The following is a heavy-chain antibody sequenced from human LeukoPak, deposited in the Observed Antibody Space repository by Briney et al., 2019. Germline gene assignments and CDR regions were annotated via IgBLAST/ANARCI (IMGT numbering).Heavy chain of an antibody. CDR2: IRSKANNYAT. J-gene: IGHJ4*02. CDR3: TRPGVGVTGVAAENY. CDR1: GFTFSGSA. Sequence: GGSLGLSCAASGFTFSGSAMHWVRQASGKGLEWVGRIRSKANNYATVYAASVKGRFTISRDDSKNTAYLQMNSLKTEDTAVYYCTRPGVGVTGVAAENYWGQGTLVTVSS. D-gene: IGHD1-26*01. V-gene: IGHV3-73*01.